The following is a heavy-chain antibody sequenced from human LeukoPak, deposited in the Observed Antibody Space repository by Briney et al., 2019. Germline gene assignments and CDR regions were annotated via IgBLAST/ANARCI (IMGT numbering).Heavy chain of an antibody. CDR2: IRYDGSNK. D-gene: IGHD3-10*01. CDR3: ARLRFGSGSSYFDY. Sequence: GGSLRLSCAASGFTFSSYGMHWVRQAPGKGLEWVAFIRYDGSNKYYADSVKGRFTISRDNSKNTLYLQMGSLRAEDMAVYYCARLRFGSGSSYFDYWGQGTLVTVSS. CDR1: GFTFSSYG. V-gene: IGHV3-30*02. J-gene: IGHJ4*02.